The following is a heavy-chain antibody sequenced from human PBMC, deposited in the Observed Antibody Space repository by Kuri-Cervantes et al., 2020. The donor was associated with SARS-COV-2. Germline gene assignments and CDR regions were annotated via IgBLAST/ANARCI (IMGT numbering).Heavy chain of an antibody. V-gene: IGHV5-51*01. D-gene: IGHD4-17*01. CDR1: GYTFTSYW. CDR2: IYPGTSDI. CDR3: ARLLGSGDYSEYFRH. J-gene: IGHJ1*01. Sequence: GESLKISCEGSGYTFTSYWIAWVRQMPGKGLEWMGIIYPGTSDIRYSPSFQGQVTISADKSITTAYLQWSSLKASDTAIYYCARLLGSGDYSEYFRHWGQGTLVTVSS.